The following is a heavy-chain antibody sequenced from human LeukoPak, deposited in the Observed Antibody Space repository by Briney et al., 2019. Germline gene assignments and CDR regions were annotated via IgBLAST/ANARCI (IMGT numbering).Heavy chain of an antibody. Sequence: PSETLSLTCTVSGVSISSYYWSXIRQPPGKGLXWIGYIYYSGSTNYNPSLKSRVTISVDTSKNQFSLKLSSVTAADTAVYYCARGTIAVAGLFDYWGQGTLVTVSS. CDR1: GVSISSYY. CDR2: IYYSGST. V-gene: IGHV4-59*08. J-gene: IGHJ4*02. D-gene: IGHD6-19*01. CDR3: ARGTIAVAGLFDY.